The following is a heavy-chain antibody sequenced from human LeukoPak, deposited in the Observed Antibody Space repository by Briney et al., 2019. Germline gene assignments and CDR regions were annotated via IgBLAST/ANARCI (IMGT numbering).Heavy chain of an antibody. CDR1: GIAFRSYA. Sequence: GSLRLSCATSGIAFRSYAMSWVRQAPGKGLEWVSAISGSGGSTYYADSVKGRFTISRDNSKNTLYLQMNSLRAEDTAVYYCASSRSTVVTDSFDYWGQGTLVTVSS. CDR3: ASSRSTVVTDSFDY. CDR2: ISGSGGST. J-gene: IGHJ4*02. V-gene: IGHV3-23*01. D-gene: IGHD4-23*01.